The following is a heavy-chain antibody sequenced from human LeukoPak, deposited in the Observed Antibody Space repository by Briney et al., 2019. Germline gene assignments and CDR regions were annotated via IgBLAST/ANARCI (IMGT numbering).Heavy chain of an antibody. D-gene: IGHD6-19*01. J-gene: IGHJ4*02. Sequence: KPSETLSLTCTVSGGSISSYYWGWLRQPPGKGLEWVGQIYYRETPNYNPSLKSRVTISIDTSKNQFSLKLNSVTAADTAVYYCAAESERWLLRSWGQGTLVTVSS. CDR2: IYYRETP. CDR3: AAESERWLLRS. CDR1: GGSISSYY. V-gene: IGHV4-59*03.